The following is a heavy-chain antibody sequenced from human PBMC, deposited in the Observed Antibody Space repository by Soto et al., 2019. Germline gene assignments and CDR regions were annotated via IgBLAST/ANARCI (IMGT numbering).Heavy chain of an antibody. J-gene: IGHJ4*02. CDR1: GYSFTDYW. CDR3: ARDGLSSSSSFDY. D-gene: IGHD6-6*01. Sequence: EVQLVQSGAEVTKPGESLKISCKASGYSFTDYWIGWVRQMPGKGLEWMGIIYPGDSDTKYSPSFQGRVTMSADKSISTAYLQWNSLKASDTAMYYCARDGLSSSSSFDYWGQGTLVTVSS. V-gene: IGHV5-51*01. CDR2: IYPGDSDT.